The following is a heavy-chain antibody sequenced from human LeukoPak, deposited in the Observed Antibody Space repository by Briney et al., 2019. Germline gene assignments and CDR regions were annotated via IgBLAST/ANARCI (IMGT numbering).Heavy chain of an antibody. D-gene: IGHD2-15*01. CDR1: EFSVGSNY. CDR2: IYSGGST. CDR3: AMGVVVAAHPLDY. Sequence: GGSLRLSCAASEFSVGSNYMTWVRQAPGKGLEWVSLIYSGGSTYYADSVKGRFTISRDNSKNTLYLQMNSLRAEDTAVYYCAMGVVVAAHPLDYWGQGTLVTVSS. V-gene: IGHV3-66*01. J-gene: IGHJ4*02.